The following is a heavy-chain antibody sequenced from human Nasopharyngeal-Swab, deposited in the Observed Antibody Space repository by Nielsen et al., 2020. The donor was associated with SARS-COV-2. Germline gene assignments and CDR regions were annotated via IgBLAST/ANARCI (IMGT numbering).Heavy chain of an antibody. CDR2: IYYSGST. J-gene: IGHJ4*02. Sequence: SETLSLTCTVSAGSVSSSSFYWSWIRQPPGKGLEWIGYIYYSGSTNYNPSLKSRVTISVDTSKNQFSLKLSSVTAADTAVYYCVRAPDGSGNYIDYWGQGTLVTVSS. CDR1: AGSVSSSSFY. D-gene: IGHD3-10*01. CDR3: VRAPDGSGNYIDY. V-gene: IGHV4-61*01.